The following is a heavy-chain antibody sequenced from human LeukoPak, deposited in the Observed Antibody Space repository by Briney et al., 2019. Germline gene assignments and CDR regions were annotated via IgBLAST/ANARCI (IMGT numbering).Heavy chain of an antibody. J-gene: IGHJ4*02. CDR2: INHNAETI. CDR3: ARDSDWAFDN. V-gene: IGHV3-48*02. D-gene: IGHD2-21*02. CDR1: GFTFSSYV. Sequence: GGSLRLSCAASGFTFSSYVMSWIRQAPGKGLEWVSYINHNAETIYYADSVKGRFTISRDNAKNVLYLQMNRLRDGDTAVYFSARDSDWAFDNWGQGTLVTVSS.